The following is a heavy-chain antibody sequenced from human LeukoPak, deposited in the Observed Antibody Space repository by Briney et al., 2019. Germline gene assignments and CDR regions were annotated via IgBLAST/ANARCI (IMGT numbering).Heavy chain of an antibody. CDR2: IYYSGST. CDR3: ARGDYAGRFDL. CDR1: GGSISSSSYY. Sequence: SETLSLTCTVSGGSISSSSYYWGWIRQPPGKGLEWIGSIYYSGSTYYNPSLKSRVTISVDTSKNQFSLKLSSVTAADTAVYYCARGDYAGRFDLWGRGTLVTVSS. J-gene: IGHJ2*01. V-gene: IGHV4-39*07. D-gene: IGHD4-17*01.